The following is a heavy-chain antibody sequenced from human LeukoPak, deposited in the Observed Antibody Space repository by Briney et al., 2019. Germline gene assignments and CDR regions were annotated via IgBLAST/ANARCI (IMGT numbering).Heavy chain of an antibody. CDR1: GFAFSDYS. CDR2: ISSSDNTI. Sequence: GGSLRLSCAASGFAFSDYSMNWVRRAPGKGLEWVSYISSSDNTIHYADSVKGRFTISRDNAKNSLYLEMNSLRDEDTAVYYCARVHRGYSYGRLDYWGQGTLVTVSS. D-gene: IGHD5-18*01. V-gene: IGHV3-48*02. CDR3: ARVHRGYSYGRLDY. J-gene: IGHJ4*02.